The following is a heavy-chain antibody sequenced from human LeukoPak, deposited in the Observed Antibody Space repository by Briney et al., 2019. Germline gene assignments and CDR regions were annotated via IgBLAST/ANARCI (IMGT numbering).Heavy chain of an antibody. V-gene: IGHV3-21*01. J-gene: IGHJ5*02. CDR2: ISGSGGST. CDR3: ARDQDYYGSGFDP. Sequence: GGSLRLSCAASGFTFSSYWMHWVRQAPGKGLEWVAAISGSGGSTHHADSVKGRFTISRDNAKNSLYLQMNSLRAEDTAVYYCARDQDYYGSGFDPWGQGTLVTVSS. D-gene: IGHD3-10*01. CDR1: GFTFSSYW.